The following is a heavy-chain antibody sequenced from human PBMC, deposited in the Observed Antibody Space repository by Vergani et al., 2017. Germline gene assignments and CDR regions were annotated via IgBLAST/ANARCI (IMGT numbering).Heavy chain of an antibody. J-gene: IGHJ6*02. CDR2: INTNTGNP. CDR1: GYTFTSYA. Sequence: QVQLVQSGSELKKPGASVKVSCKASGYTFTSYAMNWVRQAPGQGLEWMGWINTNTGNPTYAPGITGRFVFSLDTSVSTAYLQISGLKAEASAVYYCARGRQWRLTEYLYGMDVWGQGTTVTVSS. D-gene: IGHD6-19*01. CDR3: ARGRQWRLTEYLYGMDV. V-gene: IGHV7-4-1*02.